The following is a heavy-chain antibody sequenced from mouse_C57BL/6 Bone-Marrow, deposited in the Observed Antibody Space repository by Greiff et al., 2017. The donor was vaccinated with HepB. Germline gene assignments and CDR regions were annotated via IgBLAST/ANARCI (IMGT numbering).Heavy chain of an antibody. CDR2: IYPGSGST. Sequence: VQLQQPGAELVKPGASVKMSCKASGYTFTSYWITWVKQRPGQGLEWIGDIYPGSGSTNYNEKFKSKATLTVDTSSSTAYMQLSSLTSEDSAVYYCAISRQLRLVAYFDYWGQGTTLTVSS. D-gene: IGHD3-2*02. J-gene: IGHJ2*01. V-gene: IGHV1-55*01. CDR1: GYTFTSYW. CDR3: AISRQLRLVAYFDY.